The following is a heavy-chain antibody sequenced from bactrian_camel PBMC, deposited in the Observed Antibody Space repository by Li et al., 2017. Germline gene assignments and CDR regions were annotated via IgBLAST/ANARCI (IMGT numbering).Heavy chain of an antibody. Sequence: HVQLVESGGGSVQAGGSLRLSCAASRYAYISFCLGWFRQAPGKEREGIATINSDGSTAYAESVKGRFTVSKDNDKNTLYLEMNNLKVEDTAMYYCAADGRYGLGYALCGYLLDPVEGDGAPSRWWGQGTQVTVS. CDR1: RYAYISFC. V-gene: IGHV3S57*01. CDR3: AADGRYGLGYALCGYLLDPVEGDGAPSRW. J-gene: IGHJ4*01. CDR2: INSDGST. D-gene: IGHD5*01.